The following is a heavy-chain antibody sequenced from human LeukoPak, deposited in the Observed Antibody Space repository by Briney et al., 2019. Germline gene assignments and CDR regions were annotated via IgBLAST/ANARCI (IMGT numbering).Heavy chain of an antibody. CDR1: DNTFPMFD. V-gene: IGHV1-18*01. CDR2: INSYNGNT. D-gene: IGHD3-10*01. CDR3: ARPVKGAFFYYYMDV. Sequence: ASVKVSCKPSDNTFPMFDLTWVRQAPGQGLEWMGWINSYNGNTQYAQNLQGRVTLTRDTSTTTAYMELRSLRSNDTAAYYCARPVKGAFFYYYMDVWGKGTTVIVSS. J-gene: IGHJ6*03.